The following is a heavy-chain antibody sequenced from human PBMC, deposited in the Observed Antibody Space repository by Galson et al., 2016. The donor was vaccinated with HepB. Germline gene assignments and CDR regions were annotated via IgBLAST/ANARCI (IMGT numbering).Heavy chain of an antibody. CDR3: ARGTWFDP. J-gene: IGHJ5*02. CDR2: MTADNGDT. CDR1: GYSFTNYD. V-gene: IGHV1-8*01. Sequence: SVKVSCKASGYSFTNYDINWVRQAPGQGLECIGWMTADNGDTGYVSQCKGRATLTRDTSTEKAYMELNSRTSDDTGMYYFARGTWFDPWGQGTLVIVSS.